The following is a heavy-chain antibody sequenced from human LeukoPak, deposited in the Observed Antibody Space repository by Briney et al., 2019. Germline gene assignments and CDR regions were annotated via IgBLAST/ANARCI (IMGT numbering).Heavy chain of an antibody. CDR3: ARGGRSSSWYVLNFDY. J-gene: IGHJ4*02. Sequence: GASVKVSCKASGYTFTSYGISWVRQAPGQGLEWMGWISAYNGNTNYAQKLQGRVTMTTDTSTGTAYMELRSLRSDDTAVYYCARGGRSSSWYVLNFDYWGQGTLVTVSS. V-gene: IGHV1-18*01. CDR2: ISAYNGNT. CDR1: GYTFTSYG. D-gene: IGHD6-13*01.